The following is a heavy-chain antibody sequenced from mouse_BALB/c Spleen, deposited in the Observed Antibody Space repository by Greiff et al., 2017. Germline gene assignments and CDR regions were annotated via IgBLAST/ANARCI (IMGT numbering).Heavy chain of an antibody. CDR2: IDPANGNT. Sequence: VQLQQSGAELVKPGASVKLSCTASGFNIKDTYMHWVKQRPEQGLEWIGRIDPANGNTKYDPKFQGKATITADTSSNTAYLQLSSLTSEDTAVEYCARGNYGSYYAMDDWGQGTSVTVAS. CDR1: GFNIKDTY. J-gene: IGHJ4*01. CDR3: ARGNYGSYYAMDD. V-gene: IGHV14-3*02. D-gene: IGHD2-2*01.